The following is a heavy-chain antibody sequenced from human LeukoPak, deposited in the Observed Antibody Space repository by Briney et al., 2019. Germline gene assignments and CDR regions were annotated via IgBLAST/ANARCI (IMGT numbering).Heavy chain of an antibody. D-gene: IGHD1-26*01. CDR3: AKGIVGASTDWLDP. V-gene: IGHV3-15*01. J-gene: IGHJ5*02. CDR2: IKRKNDGGTT. Sequence: GGSLRLSCAASGFTFSNAWMSWVRQAPGKGLEWVGRIKRKNDGGTTDYAAPVKGRFTISRDDSKSTLYLQMNSLKTEDTAVYYCAKGIVGASTDWLDPWGQGTLVTVSS. CDR1: GFTFSNAW.